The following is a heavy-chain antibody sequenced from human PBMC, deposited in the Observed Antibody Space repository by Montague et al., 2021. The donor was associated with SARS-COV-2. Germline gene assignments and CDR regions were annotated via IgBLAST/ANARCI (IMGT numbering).Heavy chain of an antibody. D-gene: IGHD1-26*01. V-gene: IGHV2-5*02. Sequence: PALVKPTQTLTLTCTFSGFSLSTSGVGVGWIRQPPGKALEWLALIYWDDDKRYSPSLKSRLTITKDTSKNQGVLTMTNMDPVDTSTYYCAHRRGSWSPGWFDPWGQGTLVTVSS. CDR2: IYWDDDK. J-gene: IGHJ5*02. CDR3: AHRRGSWSPGWFDP. CDR1: GFSLSTSGVG.